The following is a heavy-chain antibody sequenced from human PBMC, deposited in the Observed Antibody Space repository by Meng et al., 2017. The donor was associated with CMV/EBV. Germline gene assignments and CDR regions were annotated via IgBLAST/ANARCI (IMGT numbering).Heavy chain of an antibody. D-gene: IGHD6-6*01. V-gene: IGHV3-64*02. CDR2: ISSNGGST. CDR3: ATGQYSSSSRGDGYFDY. J-gene: IGHJ4*02. CDR1: GFTFSSYA. Sequence: GESLKISCAASGFTFSSYAMHWVRHAPGKGLEYVSAISSNGGSTYYADSVKGRFTISRDNSKNTLYLQMGSLRAEDMAVYYCATGQYSSSSRGDGYFDYWGQGTLVTVSS.